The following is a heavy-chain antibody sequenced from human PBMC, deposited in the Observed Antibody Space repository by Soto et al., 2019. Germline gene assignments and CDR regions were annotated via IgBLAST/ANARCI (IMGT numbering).Heavy chain of an antibody. CDR2: INGDGSQT. Sequence: EVQLVESGGGLVQPGGTLRLSCAASGFTFSTHWMHWVRQVPEKGLVWVSRINGDGSQTTYADSVRGRLTISRDNAKNTLYLQMNNLRVEDTAVYYCAGDSPHDSTVAGDYWGQGTLVTVSS. CDR3: AGDSPHDSTVAGDY. J-gene: IGHJ4*02. D-gene: IGHD3-22*01. CDR1: GFTFSTHW. V-gene: IGHV3-74*01.